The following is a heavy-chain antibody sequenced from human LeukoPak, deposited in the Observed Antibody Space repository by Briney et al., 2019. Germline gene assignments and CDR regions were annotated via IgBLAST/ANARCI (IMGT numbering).Heavy chain of an antibody. CDR2: ISSSGSTI. CDR1: GFTFSSYE. J-gene: IGHJ4*02. D-gene: IGHD3-10*01. V-gene: IGHV3-48*03. CDR3: AKDHRVTMVRGVIITVDY. Sequence: PGGSLRLSCAASGFTFSSYEMDWVRQAPGKGLEWVSYISSSGSTIYYADSVKGRFTISRDNAKNSLYLQMNSLRAEDTAVYYCAKDHRVTMVRGVIITVDYWGQGTLVTVSS.